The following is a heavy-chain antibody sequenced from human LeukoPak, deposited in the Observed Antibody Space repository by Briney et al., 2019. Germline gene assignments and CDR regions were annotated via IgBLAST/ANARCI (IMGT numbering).Heavy chain of an antibody. CDR3: ARVRWGSPGDY. V-gene: IGHV1-2*02. Sequence: ASVKVSFKASGYTFTAYYIQWVRQAPGQVLEWMGWINPNSGGTDTAQKFQGRVTMTRGTSINTAYMELNRLRSDDTAVYYCARVRWGSPGDYWGQGTLVTVSS. J-gene: IGHJ4*02. CDR1: GYTFTAYY. D-gene: IGHD7-27*01. CDR2: INPNSGGT.